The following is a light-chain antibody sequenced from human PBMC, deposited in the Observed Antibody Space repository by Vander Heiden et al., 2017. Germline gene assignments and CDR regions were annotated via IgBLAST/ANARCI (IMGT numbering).Light chain of an antibody. CDR1: QSVGSY. CDR3: QQSGPSPPYT. V-gene: IGKV3-20*01. J-gene: IGKJ2*01. CDR2: CAA. Sequence: IVLTQSPGTLSLSPGERATLSCRASQSVGSYLAWYQQRPGQAPRLLIYCAAHRTAGIPDRCSASGSWTDVTLTISRLEPEDFAVYYCQQSGPSPPYTFGHGTKLEIK.